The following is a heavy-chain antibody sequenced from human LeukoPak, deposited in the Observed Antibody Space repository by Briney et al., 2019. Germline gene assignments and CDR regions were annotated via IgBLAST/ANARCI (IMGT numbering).Heavy chain of an antibody. V-gene: IGHV3-64*02. CDR3: SRERAGYYSDY. CDR2: ITGTGTTT. J-gene: IGHJ4*02. Sequence: GSLRLSCAASGFAFSTYTMQWVRQAPGKGLEFVSLITGTGTTTVYADSVKGRFTISRDNSKSTLYLQMGSLRAEDMAVYYCSRERAGYYSDYWGQGTLVTVSS. CDR1: GFAFSTYT. D-gene: IGHD2-15*01.